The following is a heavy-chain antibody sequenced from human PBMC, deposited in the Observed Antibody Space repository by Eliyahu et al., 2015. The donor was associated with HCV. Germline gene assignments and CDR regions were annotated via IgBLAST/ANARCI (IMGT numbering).Heavy chain of an antibody. D-gene: IGHD5-18*01. CDR3: ARIADTDGGFAY. Sequence: EVQLVESGGDKVQPGGSLRLSCAASGFTFSSXWMHWVRQAPGKGLVWVSRXITSDGSITSYADSVKGRFSISRDNAKNTVYLQMNSLRAEDTAVYYCARIADTDGGFAYWGQGTLVTVSS. CDR2: ITSDGSIT. V-gene: IGHV3-74*02. CDR1: GFTFSSXW. J-gene: IGHJ4*02.